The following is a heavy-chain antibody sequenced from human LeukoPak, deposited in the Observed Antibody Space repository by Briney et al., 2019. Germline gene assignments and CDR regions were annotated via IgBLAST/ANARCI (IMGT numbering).Heavy chain of an antibody. Sequence: GASVKVSCKASGGTFSSYAISWVRQAPGQGLEWMGRIIPILGIANYAQKFQGRVTITAGNSTSTAYMELSSLRSEDTAVYYCARPPQYYYDSSRGMDVWGQGTTVTVSS. D-gene: IGHD3-22*01. CDR3: ARPPQYYYDSSRGMDV. J-gene: IGHJ6*02. V-gene: IGHV1-69*04. CDR2: IIPILGIA. CDR1: GGTFSSYA.